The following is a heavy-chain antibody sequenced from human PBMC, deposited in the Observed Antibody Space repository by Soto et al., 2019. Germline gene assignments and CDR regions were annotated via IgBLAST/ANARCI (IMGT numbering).Heavy chain of an antibody. CDR2: ISGSGGST. CDR3: AREGYFDSSGFYDYFDH. CDR1: GFNFNYYT. Sequence: EVHLLESGGGLVQPGGSLRLSCGDSGFNFNYYTMSCVRQAPGKGLEWVSAISGSGGSTFYADAVKGRFTISRDNSKNTVFLQMNSLKPEDTALYYCAREGYFDSSGFYDYFDHWGQGTLITVPS. D-gene: IGHD3-22*01. V-gene: IGHV3-23*01. J-gene: IGHJ4*02.